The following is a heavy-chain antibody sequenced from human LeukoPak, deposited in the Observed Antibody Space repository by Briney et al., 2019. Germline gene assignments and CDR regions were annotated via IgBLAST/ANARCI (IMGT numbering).Heavy chain of an antibody. D-gene: IGHD3-22*01. V-gene: IGHV4-61*02. CDR2: ISSSGST. CDR3: ARGPYSYDSSGAFDI. CDR1: GYSISSGDYY. Sequence: SETLSLTCTVSGYSISSGDYYWSWIRQPAGKGLEWIGRISSSGSTNYNPSLKSRVTISVDTSKNQSSLKLSSVTAADTAVYFCARGPYSYDSSGAFDIWGQGTMVTVSS. J-gene: IGHJ3*02.